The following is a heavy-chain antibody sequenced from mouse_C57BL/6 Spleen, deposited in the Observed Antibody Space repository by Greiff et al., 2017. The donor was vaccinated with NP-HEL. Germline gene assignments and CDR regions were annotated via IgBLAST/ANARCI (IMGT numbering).Heavy chain of an antibody. D-gene: IGHD1-1*01. CDR3: AIITTVVATSPGFAY. Sequence: EVMLVESGGDLVKPGGSLKLSCAASGFTFSSYGMSWVRQTPDKRLEWVATISSGGSYTYYPDSVKGRFTISRDNAKNTLYLQMSSLKSEDTAMYYCAIITTVVATSPGFAYWGQGTLVTVSA. CDR2: ISSGGSYT. CDR1: GFTFSSYG. V-gene: IGHV5-6*01. J-gene: IGHJ3*01.